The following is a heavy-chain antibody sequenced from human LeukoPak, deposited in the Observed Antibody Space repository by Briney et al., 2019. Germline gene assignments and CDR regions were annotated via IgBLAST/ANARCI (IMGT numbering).Heavy chain of an antibody. Sequence: ASVKVSCKASGYTFTSYDINWVRQATGQGLEWMGWMNPNSGNTGYAQKFQGRVTMTRNTSISTAYMELSSLRSEDTAVYYCARDPSSLEWLPSNWFDPWGQGTLVTVSS. J-gene: IGHJ5*02. CDR2: MNPNSGNT. CDR3: ARDPSSLEWLPSNWFDP. D-gene: IGHD3-3*01. CDR1: GYTFTSYD. V-gene: IGHV1-8*01.